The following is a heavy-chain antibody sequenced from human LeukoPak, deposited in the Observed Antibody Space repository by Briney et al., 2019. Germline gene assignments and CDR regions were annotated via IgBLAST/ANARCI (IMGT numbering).Heavy chain of an antibody. CDR1: GFTFDDYA. V-gene: IGHV3-9*01. CDR3: AKDKSAMVRGVGDAFDM. J-gene: IGHJ3*02. D-gene: IGHD3-10*01. CDR2: ISWNSGST. Sequence: GGSLRLSCAASGFTFDDYAMYWVRQAPGKGLEWVSGISWNSGSTGYADSVKGRFTISRDNAKNSLYLQMNSLRAEDTALYYCAKDKSAMVRGVGDAFDMWGQGTMVTVSS.